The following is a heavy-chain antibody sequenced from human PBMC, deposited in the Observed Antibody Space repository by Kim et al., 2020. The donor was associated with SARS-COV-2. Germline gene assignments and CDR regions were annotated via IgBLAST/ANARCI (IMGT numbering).Heavy chain of an antibody. V-gene: IGHV4-4*07. Sequence: SETLSLTCTVSGGPNSSIYWRWIRQPVGKILEWIGRIHTSGCTNSNPSLKSPVPMSVDTSKNQFSLKLCSVTAAKTALDYCARDPVPLSDAFDIGGQGPTDTVS. CDR3: ARDPVPLSDAFDI. CDR1: GGPNSSIY. J-gene: IGHJ3*02. CDR2: IHTSGCT. D-gene: IGHD2-8*01.